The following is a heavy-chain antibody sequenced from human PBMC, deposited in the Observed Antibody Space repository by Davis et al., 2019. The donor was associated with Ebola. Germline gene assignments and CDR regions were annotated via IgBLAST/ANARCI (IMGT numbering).Heavy chain of an antibody. CDR2: IYYSGST. CDR1: GGYISSSSYY. J-gene: IGHJ4*02. V-gene: IGHV4-39*01. CDR3: ARHDIVVVPAALDY. Sequence: MPSETLSLTCTVSGGYISSSSYYWGWIRQPPGKGLEWIGSIYYSGSTYYNPSLKSRVTISVDTSKNQFPLKLSSVTAADTAVYYCARHDIVVVPAALDYWGQGTLVTVSS. D-gene: IGHD2-2*01.